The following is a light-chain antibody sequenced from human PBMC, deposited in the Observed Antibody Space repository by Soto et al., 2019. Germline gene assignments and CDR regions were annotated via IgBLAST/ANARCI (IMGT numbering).Light chain of an antibody. V-gene: IGLV2-14*03. Sequence: QSVLTQPASVSGSPGQSITISCTETSSDVGGYKYVSWYQQHPGKAPKLMIYDVSNRPSGVSNRFSGSKSGNMASLTISGLQAEEEADYYCSSYTSSSTYVFGTGTKVTVL. CDR1: SSDVGGYKY. J-gene: IGLJ1*01. CDR3: SSYTSSSTYV. CDR2: DVS.